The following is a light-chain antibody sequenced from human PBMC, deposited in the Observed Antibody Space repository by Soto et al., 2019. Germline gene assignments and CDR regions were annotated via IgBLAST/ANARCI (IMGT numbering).Light chain of an antibody. CDR1: QSVSSY. CDR3: QQRSNWPTT. V-gene: IGKV3-11*01. J-gene: IGKJ2*01. Sequence: EIVLTQSPATLSLSPGERATLSCRASQSVSSYLAWYQQKPGQDPRLLIYDASNRATGIPARFSGSGSGTDFTLTISSLEPEDFAVYYCQQRSNWPTTFGQGTKLEIK. CDR2: DAS.